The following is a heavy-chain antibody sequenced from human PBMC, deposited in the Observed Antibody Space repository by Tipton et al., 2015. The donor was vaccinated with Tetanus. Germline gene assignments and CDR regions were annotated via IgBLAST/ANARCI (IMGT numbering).Heavy chain of an antibody. CDR3: ARVSVLGGITYYFDY. J-gene: IGHJ4*02. CDR1: GGSISSGGYS. V-gene: IGHV4-30-2*01. CDR2: IYHSGST. Sequence: TLSLTCAVSGGSISSGGYSWSWIRQPPGKGLEWIGYIYHSGSTYYNPSLKSRVTISVDRSKNQFSLKLSSVTAADTAVYYCARVSVLGGITYYFDYWGQGTLVTVSS.